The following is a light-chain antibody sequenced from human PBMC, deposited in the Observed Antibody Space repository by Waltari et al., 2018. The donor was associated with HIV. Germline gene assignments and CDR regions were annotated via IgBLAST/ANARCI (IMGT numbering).Light chain of an antibody. J-gene: IGKJ1*01. Sequence: KSSQSVLYSSNNKNYLAWYQQKPGQPPKPLIYWASTRESGVPDRFSGSGSGTDFTLTISSLQAEDVAVYYCQQYYSTPRTFGQGTKVEIK. V-gene: IGKV4-1*01. CDR1: QSVLYSSNNKNY. CDR2: WAS. CDR3: QQYYSTPRT.